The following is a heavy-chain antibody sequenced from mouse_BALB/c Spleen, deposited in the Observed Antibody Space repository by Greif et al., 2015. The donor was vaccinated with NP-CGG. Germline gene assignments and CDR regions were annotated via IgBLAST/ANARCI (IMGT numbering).Heavy chain of an antibody. CDR2: IRNKANGYTT. CDR1: GFTFTDYY. J-gene: IGHJ2*01. CDR3: ARDYRGDY. Sequence: EVQVVESGGGLVQPGGSLRLSCATSGFTFTDYYMSWVRQPPGKALEWLGFIRNKANGYTTEYSASVKGRFTISRDNSQSILYLQMNTLRAEDSATYYCARDYRGDYWGQGTTLTVSS. V-gene: IGHV7-3*02.